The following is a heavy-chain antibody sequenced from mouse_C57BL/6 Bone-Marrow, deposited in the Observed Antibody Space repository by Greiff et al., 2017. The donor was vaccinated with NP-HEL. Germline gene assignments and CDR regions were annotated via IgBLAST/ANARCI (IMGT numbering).Heavy chain of an antibody. V-gene: IGHV5-4*03. CDR2: ISDGGSYT. D-gene: IGHD4-1*01. Sequence: DVKLVESGGGLVKPGGSLKLSCAASGFTFSSYAMSWVRQTPEKRLEWVATISDGGSYTYYTDNVKGRFTISRDNAKNNLYLQMSHLKSEDTAMYYCARVWVDYWGQGTSVTVSS. J-gene: IGHJ4*01. CDR3: ARVWVDY. CDR1: GFTFSSYA.